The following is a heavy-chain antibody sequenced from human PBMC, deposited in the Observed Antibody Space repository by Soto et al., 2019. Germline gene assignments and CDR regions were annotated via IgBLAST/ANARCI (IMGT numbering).Heavy chain of an antibody. D-gene: IGHD3-10*01. CDR3: ARDKTVRFGQYDY. J-gene: IGHJ4*02. V-gene: IGHV3-48*01. CDR1: GFSFSGSG. Sequence: EVQVVESGGALVQPGGSLRLSCVASGFSFSGSGMNWVRKAPGKGLEWLAYISSGSSLIYYADSVKGRFTISRDNAKNSLYLQMNILRVEYTGVFYCARDKTVRFGQYDYWGQGTLVTVSS. CDR2: ISSGSSLI.